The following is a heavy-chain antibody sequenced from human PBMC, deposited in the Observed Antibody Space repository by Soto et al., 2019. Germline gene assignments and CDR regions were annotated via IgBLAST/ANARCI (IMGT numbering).Heavy chain of an antibody. V-gene: IGHV1-18*01. Sequence: QVQLVQSGPEVKKPGASVNVSCKASGYTFTSYALSWVRQAPGQGLEWIGWISPYNGNTVYAESLQGRVTMTTDTSTRIAYMELRSLRSDDTAVYYCARDFGRIDPWGQGTLVSVSS. J-gene: IGHJ5*02. CDR3: ARDFGRIDP. CDR2: ISPYNGNT. CDR1: GYTFTSYA. D-gene: IGHD3-10*01.